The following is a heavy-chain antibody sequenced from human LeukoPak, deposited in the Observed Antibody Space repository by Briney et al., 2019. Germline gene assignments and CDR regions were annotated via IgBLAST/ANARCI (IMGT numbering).Heavy chain of an antibody. D-gene: IGHD3-22*01. CDR1: GFTFSSYA. Sequence: PGRSLRLSCAASGFTFSSYAMRWVRQAPGKGLEWVAVISFTGSNTYCSDSVKGRFTISRDHSKNTLYLQMNSLRAEDTTVYYCAKRDYYESCGSSPHFDYWGQGTLVTVSS. CDR3: AKRDYYESCGSSPHFDY. V-gene: IGHV3-30*18. J-gene: IGHJ4*02. CDR2: ISFTGSNT.